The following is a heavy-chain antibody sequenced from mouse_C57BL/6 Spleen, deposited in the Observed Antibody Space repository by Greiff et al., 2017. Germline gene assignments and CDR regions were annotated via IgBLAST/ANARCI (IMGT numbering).Heavy chain of an antibody. CDR1: GYTFTSYW. CDR3: ARRSELGRDWYFDV. Sequence: VQLQQPGAELVRPGSSVKLSCKASGYTFTSYWMHWVKQRPIQGLEWIGNIDPSDSETHYNQKFKDKATLTVDKSSSTAYMQLSSLTSEDSAVYYCARRSELGRDWYFDVWGTGTTVTVSS. D-gene: IGHD4-1*01. V-gene: IGHV1-52*01. J-gene: IGHJ1*03. CDR2: IDPSDSET.